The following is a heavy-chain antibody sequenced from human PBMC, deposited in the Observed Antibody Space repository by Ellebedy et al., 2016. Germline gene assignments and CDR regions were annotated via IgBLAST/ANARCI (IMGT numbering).Heavy chain of an antibody. D-gene: IGHD3-16*01. J-gene: IGHJ4*02. CDR1: GYTFTSYG. CDR2: ISAYNGNT. CDR3: ARGIWDDYIWGSYEDYYFDY. V-gene: IGHV1-18*01. Sequence: ASVKVSCXASGYTFTSYGISWVRQAPGQGLEWMGWISAYNGNTNYAQKLQGRVTMTTDTSTSTAYMELRSLRSDDTAVYYCARGIWDDYIWGSYEDYYFDYWGQGTLVTVSS.